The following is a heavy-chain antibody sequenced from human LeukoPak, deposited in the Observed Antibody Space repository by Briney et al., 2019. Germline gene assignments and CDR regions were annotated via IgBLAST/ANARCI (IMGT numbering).Heavy chain of an antibody. Sequence: GGSLRLSCAASGFTFSSYSMNWVRQAPGKGLEWVSSISSSSSYIYYADSVKGRFTISRDNAKNSLYLQMNSLRAEDTAVYYCAREWRRHIDIVATKIYYFDYWGQGTLVTVSS. CDR2: ISSSSSYI. CDR1: GFTFSSYS. V-gene: IGHV3-21*01. D-gene: IGHD5-12*01. CDR3: AREWRRHIDIVATKIYYFDY. J-gene: IGHJ4*02.